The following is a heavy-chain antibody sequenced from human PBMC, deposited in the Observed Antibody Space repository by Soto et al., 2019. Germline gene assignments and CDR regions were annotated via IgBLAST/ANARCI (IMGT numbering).Heavy chain of an antibody. CDR1: GFTFSSYS. CDR2: ISSSSSTI. CDR3: ARDEVYDILTGYYIEDYYYYYGMDV. V-gene: IGHV3-48*02. D-gene: IGHD3-9*01. J-gene: IGHJ6*02. Sequence: HPGGSLRLSCAASGFTFSSYSMNWVRQAPGKGLEWVSYISSSSSTIYYADSVKGRFTISRDNAKNSLYLQMNSLRDEDTAVYYCARDEVYDILTGYYIEDYYYYYGMDVWGQGTTVTVSS.